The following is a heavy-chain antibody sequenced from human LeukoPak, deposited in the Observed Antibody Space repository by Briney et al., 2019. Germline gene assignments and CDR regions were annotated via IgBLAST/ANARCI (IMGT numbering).Heavy chain of an antibody. J-gene: IGHJ6*03. Sequence: GASVKVSCKASGYTFTSYYMHWVRQAPGQGLEWMGIINPSGGSTSYAQKFQGRVTMTRDTSTSTVYMELSSLRSEDTAVYYCAREDYGDYSVPYYYYYMDVWGKGTTVTVSS. D-gene: IGHD4-17*01. V-gene: IGHV1-46*01. CDR2: INPSGGST. CDR1: GYTFTSYY. CDR3: AREDYGDYSVPYYYYYMDV.